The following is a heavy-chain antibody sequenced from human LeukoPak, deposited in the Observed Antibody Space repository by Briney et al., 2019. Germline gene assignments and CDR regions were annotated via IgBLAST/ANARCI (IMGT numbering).Heavy chain of an antibody. V-gene: IGHV3-21*06. CDR1: GFTFSSYG. CDR3: ARSLRDAFDI. CDR2: LSGTGRYI. J-gene: IGHJ3*02. Sequence: PGGSLRLSCAASGFTFSSYGMHWVRQAPGKGLEWVSSLSGTGRYIYYADLMKGRFTISRDNAKNSLYLQMNSLRAEDTAVYYCARSLRDAFDIWGQGTMVTVSS.